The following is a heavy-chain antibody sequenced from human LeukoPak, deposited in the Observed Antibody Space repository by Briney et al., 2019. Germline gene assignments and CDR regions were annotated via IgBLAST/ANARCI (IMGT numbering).Heavy chain of an antibody. V-gene: IGHV3-23*01. CDR1: GLTFSTNA. J-gene: IGHJ4*02. CDR2: VSGSGDST. Sequence: GGSLRLSCAASGLTFSTNAMSWVRRAPGKGLEWVSAVSGSGDSTYYADSVKGRFTISRANSKNTLYLQMNSLRAEDAAVYFCAKAPVTSCRGAYCYPFDSWGQGTLVTVSS. CDR3: AKAPVTSCRGAYCYPFDS. D-gene: IGHD2-21*01.